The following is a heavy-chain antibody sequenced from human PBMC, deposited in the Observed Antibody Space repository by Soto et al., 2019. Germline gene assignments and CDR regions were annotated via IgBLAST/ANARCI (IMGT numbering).Heavy chain of an antibody. CDR3: ARYGYYDSRGYYGYYGMDV. CDR2: INPNSGGT. V-gene: IGHV1-2*04. D-gene: IGHD3-22*01. Sequence: ASVKVSCKASGYTFTGYYMHWVRQAPGQGLEWMGWINPNSGGTNYAQKFQGWVTMTRDTSISTAYMELSRLRSDDTAVYYCARYGYYDSRGYYGYYGMDVWGQGTTVTVSS. J-gene: IGHJ6*02. CDR1: GYTFTGYY.